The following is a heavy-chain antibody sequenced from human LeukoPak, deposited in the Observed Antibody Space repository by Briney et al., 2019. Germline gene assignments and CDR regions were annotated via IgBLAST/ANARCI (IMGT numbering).Heavy chain of an antibody. CDR2: IYTSGST. Sequence: TLSLTCTVSGGSISSGSYYWSWIRQPAGKGLEWIGRIYTSGSTNYNPSLKSRVTISVDTSKNQFSLKLSSVTAADTAVYYCARGRITIFGVVTHYWYFDLWGRGTLVTVSS. CDR3: ARGRITIFGVVTHYWYFDL. CDR1: GGSISSGSYY. V-gene: IGHV4-61*02. J-gene: IGHJ2*01. D-gene: IGHD3-3*01.